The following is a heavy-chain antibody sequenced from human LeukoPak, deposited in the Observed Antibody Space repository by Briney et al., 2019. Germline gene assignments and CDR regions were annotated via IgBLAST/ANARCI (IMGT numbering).Heavy chain of an antibody. CDR2: ISSSGGST. D-gene: IGHD3-9*01. V-gene: IGHV3-64D*06. CDR1: GFTFSSYA. Sequence: GGSLRLSCSASGFTFSSYAMHWVRQAPGKGLEYVSAISSSGGSTYYADSVKGRFTISRDNSKNTLYLQMSSLRAEDTAVYYCVKGTDSRYYDILTGYPFDYWGQGTLVTVSS. CDR3: VKGTDSRYYDILTGYPFDY. J-gene: IGHJ4*02.